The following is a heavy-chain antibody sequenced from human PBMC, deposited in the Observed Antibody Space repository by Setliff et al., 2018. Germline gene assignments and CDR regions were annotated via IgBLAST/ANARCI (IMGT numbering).Heavy chain of an antibody. CDR2: FYTSGIT. D-gene: IGHD3-22*01. Sequence: SETLSLTCTVSGGSISSGSYYRTWIRQPAGKGLEWIGHFYTSGITSYNPSLKSRVTISVDTSKNQFSLKLSSVTAADTAVYYCVTAASARSRWYDMGWFDPWGQGTLVTVSS. J-gene: IGHJ5*02. CDR3: VTAASARSRWYDMGWFDP. V-gene: IGHV4-61*09. CDR1: GGSISSGSYY.